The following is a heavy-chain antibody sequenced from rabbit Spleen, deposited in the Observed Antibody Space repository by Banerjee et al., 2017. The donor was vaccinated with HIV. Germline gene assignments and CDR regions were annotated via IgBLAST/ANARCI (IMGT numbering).Heavy chain of an antibody. CDR3: ARRFSGTYGDDYDL. V-gene: IGHV1S40*01. Sequence: QSLEESGGDLVKPGASLTLTCTASGIDFSVYYYMCWVRQAPGKGLEWIACVYTGSSGRTYYASWAKGRFAISKTSSTTVTLQMTSLTAADTATYFCARRFSGTYGDDYDLWGPGTRVTVS. D-gene: IGHD6-1*01. CDR1: GIDFSVYYY. CDR2: VYTGSSGRT. J-gene: IGHJ6*01.